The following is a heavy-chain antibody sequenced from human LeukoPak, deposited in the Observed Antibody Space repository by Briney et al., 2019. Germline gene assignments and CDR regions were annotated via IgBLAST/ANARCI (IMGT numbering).Heavy chain of an antibody. D-gene: IGHD6-19*01. CDR1: GGSFSGYY. Sequence: PSETLSLTCAVYGGSFSGYYWSWLRQPPGKGLEWLGEINHSGSTNYNPSLKSRVTISVDTSKNQFSLKLSSVTAADTAVYYCARGPGAVAGYFDFDYWGQGTLVTVSS. V-gene: IGHV4-34*01. J-gene: IGHJ4*02. CDR2: INHSGST. CDR3: ARGPGAVAGYFDFDY.